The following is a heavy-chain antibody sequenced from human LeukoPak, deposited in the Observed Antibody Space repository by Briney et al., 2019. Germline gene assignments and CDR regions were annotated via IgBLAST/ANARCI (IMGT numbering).Heavy chain of an antibody. V-gene: IGHV3-7*01. CDR3: ARDNGVVHGVYYMDV. D-gene: IGHD3-3*01. Sequence: SGGSLRLSCAASGFTFSNYWMSWVRQAPGKGLEWLANINQDGGEKLYVNSVRGRFTISRDNAKMSLFLQMNSLRAEDTAVYYCARDNGVVHGVYYMDVWGKGTTVTVS. J-gene: IGHJ6*03. CDR2: INQDGGEK. CDR1: GFTFSNYW.